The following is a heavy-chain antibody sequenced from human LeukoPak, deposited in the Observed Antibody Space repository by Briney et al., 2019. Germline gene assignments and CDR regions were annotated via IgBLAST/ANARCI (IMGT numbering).Heavy chain of an antibody. V-gene: IGHV4-59*01. CDR1: GGSISSYY. CDR3: ARGTIFGNWFDP. J-gene: IGHJ5*02. D-gene: IGHD3-3*01. CDR2: IYYSGST. Sequence: SETLSLTCTVSGGSISSYYWSWIRQPPGKGLEWIGCIYYSGSTNYNPSLKSRVTISVDTSKNQFSLKLSSVTAADTAVYYCARGTIFGNWFDPWGQGTLVTVSS.